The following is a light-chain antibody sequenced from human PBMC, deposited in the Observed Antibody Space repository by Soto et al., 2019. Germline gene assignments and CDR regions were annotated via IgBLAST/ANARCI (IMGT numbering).Light chain of an antibody. CDR3: SSFATINTFV. CDR1: SSDVGGYNY. V-gene: IGLV2-14*01. CDR2: DVS. J-gene: IGLJ1*01. Sequence: QSALTQPASVSGSPGQSITISCTGTSSDVGGYNYVSWYQQHPGKAPKLMIYDVSVRPSGVSDRFSGSKSDNTASLTISGLQPEDEADYYCSSFATINTFVFGTGTKVTVL.